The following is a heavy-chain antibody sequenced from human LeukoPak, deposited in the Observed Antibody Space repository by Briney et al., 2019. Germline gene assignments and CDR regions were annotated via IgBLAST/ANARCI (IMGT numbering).Heavy chain of an antibody. CDR1: GFTFSSYA. CDR3: ARKIAAAGFDAFDI. Sequence: PGRSLRLSCAASGFTFSSYAMHWVRQAPGKGLEWVAVISYDGSNKYYADSVKGRFTISRDNSKNTLYLQMNSLRAEDMALYYCARKIAAAGFDAFDIWGQGTMVTVSS. CDR2: ISYDGSNK. V-gene: IGHV3-30*04. D-gene: IGHD6-13*01. J-gene: IGHJ3*02.